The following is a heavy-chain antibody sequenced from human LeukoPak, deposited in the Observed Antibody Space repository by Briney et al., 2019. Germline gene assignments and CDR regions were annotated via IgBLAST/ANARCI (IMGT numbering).Heavy chain of an antibody. CDR2: ISSSSSYI. V-gene: IGHV3-21*01. Sequence: GGSLRLSCAASGFTFSSYSMNWVRQAPGKGLEWVSSISSSSSYIYYADSVKGRFTISRDNAKNSLYLQMNSLRAEDTAVYYCARDGRSSAYPFDIWGQGTMVTVSS. D-gene: IGHD6-6*01. CDR3: ARDGRSSAYPFDI. CDR1: GFTFSSYS. J-gene: IGHJ3*02.